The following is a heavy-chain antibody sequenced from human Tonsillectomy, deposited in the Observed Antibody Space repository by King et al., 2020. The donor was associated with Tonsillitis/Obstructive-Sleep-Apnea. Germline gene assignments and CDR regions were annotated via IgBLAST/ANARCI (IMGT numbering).Heavy chain of an antibody. J-gene: IGHJ4*02. CDR2: TYYRSKWDN. CDR1: GDSVSSNSAA. Sequence: VQLQQSGPGLVKPSQTLSLTCALSGDSVSSNSAAWNWIRQSPSRGLEWLGRTYYRSKWDNDYAVSVKSRITINPDTSKNQFSLQLNSVTPEDTAVYYCARDRKGDFWSGYYGYFDYWGQGTLVTVSS. V-gene: IGHV6-1*01. CDR3: ARDRKGDFWSGYYGYFDY. D-gene: IGHD3-3*01.